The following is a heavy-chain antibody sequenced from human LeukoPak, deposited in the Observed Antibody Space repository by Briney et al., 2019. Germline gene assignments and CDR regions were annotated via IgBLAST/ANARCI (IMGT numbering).Heavy chain of an antibody. D-gene: IGHD3-22*01. J-gene: IGHJ4*02. CDR1: GGSISSGDYY. V-gene: IGHV4-30-4*08. CDR2: IYYSGST. CDR3: ARALYDSSGYMDY. Sequence: TSETLSLTCTVSGGSISSGDYYWSWIRQPPGKGLEWIGYIYYSGSTYYNPSLKSRVTISVDTSKNQFSLKLSSVTAADTAVYYCARALYDSSGYMDYWGQGTLVTVSS.